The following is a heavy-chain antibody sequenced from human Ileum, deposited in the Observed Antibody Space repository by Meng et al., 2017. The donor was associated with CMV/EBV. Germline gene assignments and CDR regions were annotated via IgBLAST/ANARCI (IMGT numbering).Heavy chain of an antibody. V-gene: IGHV1-46*01. J-gene: IGHJ4*01. D-gene: IGHD3-10*01. CDR3: ARDLYYYGSGSYYKMGY. CDR2: INPSGGST. Sequence: ASVKVSCKASGYTFTSYYMHWVRQAPGQGLEWMGIINPSGGSTSYAQKFQGRVTMTRDTSTSTVYMELSSLRSEDTAVYYCARDLYYYGSGSYYKMGYWGHGNRVHGSS. CDR1: GYTFTSYY.